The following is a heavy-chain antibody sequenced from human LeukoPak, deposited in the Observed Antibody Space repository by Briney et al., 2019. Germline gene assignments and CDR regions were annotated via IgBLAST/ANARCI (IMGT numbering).Heavy chain of an antibody. J-gene: IGHJ5*02. CDR3: ARTQQLVLRSPLDP. Sequence: ASVKVSCKASGYTFTSYAMHWVRQAPGQRLEWMGWINAGNGNTKYSQEFQGRVTITRDTSASTAYMELSSLRSEDTAVYYCARTQQLVLRSPLDPWGQGTLVTVSS. V-gene: IGHV1-3*03. D-gene: IGHD6-13*01. CDR1: GYTFTSYA. CDR2: INAGNGNT.